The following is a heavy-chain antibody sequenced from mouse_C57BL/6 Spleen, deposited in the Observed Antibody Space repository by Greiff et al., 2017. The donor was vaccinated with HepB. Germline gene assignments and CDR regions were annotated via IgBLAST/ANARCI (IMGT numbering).Heavy chain of an antibody. Sequence: VQLQQPGAELVKPGASVKLSCKASGYTFTSYWMQWVKQRPGQGLEWIGEIDPSDSYTNSNQKFKGKATLTVDTSSSTAYMQLSSLTSEDSAVYYCARGTHYWGQGTTLTVSS. CDR1: GYTFTSYW. D-gene: IGHD3-3*01. V-gene: IGHV1-50*01. J-gene: IGHJ2*01. CDR2: IDPSDSYT. CDR3: ARGTHY.